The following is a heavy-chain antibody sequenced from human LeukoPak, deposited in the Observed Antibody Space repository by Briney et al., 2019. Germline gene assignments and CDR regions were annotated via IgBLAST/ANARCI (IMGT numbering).Heavy chain of an antibody. CDR3: ASEILTDYTVHGMDV. V-gene: IGHV1-18*01. Sequence: ASVKVSCKASGYSFVTSGITRVRQAPGQGLEWMGWISAYNGNTNYAQKLQGRVSMTTDTSTNTAYMELRRLRSDDTAVYFCASEILTDYTVHGMDVWGQGTTVTVSS. D-gene: IGHD3-9*01. CDR2: ISAYNGNT. J-gene: IGHJ6*02. CDR1: GYSFVTSG.